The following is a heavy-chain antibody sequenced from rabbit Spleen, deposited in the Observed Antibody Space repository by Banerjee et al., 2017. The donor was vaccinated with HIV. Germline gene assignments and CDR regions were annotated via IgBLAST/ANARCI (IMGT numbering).Heavy chain of an antibody. Sequence: QLEESAGGLVQPGGSLKLSCKASGFTLSRYYMNWVRQAPGKGLEWIGYIDPIFGITYYANWVNGRFSISRENAQNTVFLQMTSLTVADTATYFCARDTGSSFSSYGMDLWGPGTLVTVS. D-gene: IGHD8-1*01. CDR3: ARDTGSSFSSYGMDL. CDR2: IDPIFGIT. V-gene: IGHV1S7*01. J-gene: IGHJ6*01. CDR1: GFTLSRYY.